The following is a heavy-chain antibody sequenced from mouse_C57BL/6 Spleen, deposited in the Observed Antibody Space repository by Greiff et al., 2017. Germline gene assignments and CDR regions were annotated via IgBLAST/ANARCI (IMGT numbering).Heavy chain of an antibody. Sequence: QVQLKESGAELVKPGASVKMSCKASGYTFTTYPIEWMKQNHGKSLEWIGNFHPYNDDTKYNEKFKGKATLTVEKSSSTVYLELSRLTSDDSAVYYCARGGNFPYYAMDYWGQGTSVTVSS. D-gene: IGHD2-1*01. V-gene: IGHV1-47*01. CDR3: ARGGNFPYYAMDY. J-gene: IGHJ4*01. CDR1: GYTFTTYP. CDR2: FHPYNDDT.